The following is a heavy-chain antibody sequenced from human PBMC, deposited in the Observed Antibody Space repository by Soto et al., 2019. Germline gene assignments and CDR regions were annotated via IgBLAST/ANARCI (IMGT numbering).Heavy chain of an antibody. CDR3: ARGYGRNSDY. CDR2: INHSGST. CDR1: GGSFSGYY. D-gene: IGHD3-10*01. J-gene: IGHJ4*02. Sequence: SETLSLTCAVYGGSFSGYYWSWIRQPPGKGLEWIGEINHSGSTDYNPSIKSRVTISVDTSKNQFSLKLSSVTAADTAVYYCARGYGRNSDYWGQGTLVTVSS. V-gene: IGHV4-34*01.